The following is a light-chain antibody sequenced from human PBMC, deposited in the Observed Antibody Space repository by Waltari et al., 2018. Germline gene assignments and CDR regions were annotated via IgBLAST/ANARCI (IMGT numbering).Light chain of an antibody. V-gene: IGKV4-1*01. CDR3: QQYYSTPKT. CDR1: QSVLYSSNNKNY. CDR2: WAS. Sequence: DIVMTQSPDSLAVSLGERATIHCNSSQSVLYSSNNKNYLTWYQQKQGQPPKLLIYWASTRESGVPDRFSGSGSGTDFTLTISSLQAEDVAVYYCQQYYSTPKTFGQGTKVEIK. J-gene: IGKJ1*01.